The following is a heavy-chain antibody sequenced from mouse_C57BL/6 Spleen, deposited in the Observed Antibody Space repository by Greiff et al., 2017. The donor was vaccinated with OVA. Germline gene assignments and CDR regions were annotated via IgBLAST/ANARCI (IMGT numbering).Heavy chain of an antibody. CDR3: ARRNYSNLFAY. CDR2: IYPRSGNT. J-gene: IGHJ3*01. CDR1: GYTFTSYG. D-gene: IGHD2-5*01. V-gene: IGHV1-81*01. Sequence: VQLQESGAELARPGASVKLSCKASGYTFTSYGISWVKQRTGQGLEWIGEIYPRSGNTYYNEKFKGKATLTADKSSSTAYMELRSLTSEDSAVYFCARRNYSNLFAYWGQGTLVTVSA.